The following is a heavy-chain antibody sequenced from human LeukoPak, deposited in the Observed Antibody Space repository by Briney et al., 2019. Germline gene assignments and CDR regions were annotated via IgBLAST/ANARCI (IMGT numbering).Heavy chain of an antibody. CDR1: GFTFSSYA. CDR2: ISGSGGST. CDR3: AKSVVATGRNYFDY. Sequence: GGSLRLSCAASGFTFSSYAMSWVRQAPGQGLEWVSAISGSGGSTYYADSVKGRFTISRDNSKNTLYLQMNSLRAEDTAVYYCAKSVVATGRNYFDYWGQGTLVTVSS. J-gene: IGHJ4*02. V-gene: IGHV3-23*01. D-gene: IGHD5-12*01.